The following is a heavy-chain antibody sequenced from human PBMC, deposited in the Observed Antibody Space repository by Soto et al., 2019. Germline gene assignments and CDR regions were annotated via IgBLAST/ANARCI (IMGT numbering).Heavy chain of an antibody. CDR3: ARLYKEGSYYYGMDV. Sequence: PSETLSLTCAVYGGSFSGYYWSWIRQPPGKGLEWIGEINHSGSTNYNPSLKSRVTISVDTSKNQFSLKLSSVTAADTAVYYCARLYKEGSYYYGMDVWGQGTTVTVSS. CDR1: GGSFSGYY. CDR2: INHSGST. J-gene: IGHJ6*02. D-gene: IGHD1-20*01. V-gene: IGHV4-34*01.